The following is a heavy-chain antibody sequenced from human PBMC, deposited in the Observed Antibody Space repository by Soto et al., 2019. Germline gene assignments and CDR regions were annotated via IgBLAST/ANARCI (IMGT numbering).Heavy chain of an antibody. CDR1: GFTFSNAW. J-gene: IGHJ1*01. Sequence: GGSLRLSCAASGFTFSNAWMNWVRQAPGKGPEWVGRIKSNVDGGKADYAAPVAGRFIISRDGLKGTLYLQMNSLKSEDTAIHYCRPSYTYAAGSSWGQGTLVTVSS. CDR2: IKSNVDGGKA. CDR3: RPSYTYAAGSS. D-gene: IGHD3-10*01. V-gene: IGHV3-15*01.